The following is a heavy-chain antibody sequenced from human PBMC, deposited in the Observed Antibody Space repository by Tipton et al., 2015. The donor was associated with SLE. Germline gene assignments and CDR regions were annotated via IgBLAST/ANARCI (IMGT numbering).Heavy chain of an antibody. CDR1: GGSISSSIYY. CDR3: VRHSTSWFLGIPY. D-gene: IGHD2-2*01. Sequence: TLSLTCTVSGGSISSSIYYWGWIRQPPGKGLEWIGSIYYSGGTYYNPSLKSRVTISVDTSKNQFSLRLSSVTAADTAMYYCVRHSTSWFLGIPYWGQGTLVTVSS. J-gene: IGHJ4*02. CDR2: IYYSGGT. V-gene: IGHV4-39*07.